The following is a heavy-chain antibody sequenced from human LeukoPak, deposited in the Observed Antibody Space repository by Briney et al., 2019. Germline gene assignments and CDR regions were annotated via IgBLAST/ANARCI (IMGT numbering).Heavy chain of an antibody. J-gene: IGHJ4*02. CDR2: INPNSGGT. Sequence: ASLKVSCKASGYTFTGYYMHWVRQAPGQGLEWMGWINPNSGGTNYAQKFQGRVTMTRDTSISTAYMELSRLRSDDTAVYYCARDAWLAYQFDYWGQGTLVTVSS. CDR3: ARDAWLAYQFDY. V-gene: IGHV1-2*02. CDR1: GYTFTGYY. D-gene: IGHD6-19*01.